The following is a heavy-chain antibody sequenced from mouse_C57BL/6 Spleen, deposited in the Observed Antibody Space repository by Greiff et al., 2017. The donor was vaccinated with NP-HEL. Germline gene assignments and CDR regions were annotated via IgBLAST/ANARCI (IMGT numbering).Heavy chain of an antibody. V-gene: IGHV5-4*03. J-gene: IGHJ4*01. CDR2: ISDGGSYT. CDR1: GFTFSSYA. Sequence: EVMLVESGGGLVKPGGSLKLSCAASGFTFSSYAMSWVRQTPEKRLEWVATISDGGSYTYYPDNVQGRFTLSRDNDKNNLYRQMSQLKSEDTAVYDCARGGGYGPYYYAMDYGGQGTSVTVSS. D-gene: IGHD1-2*01. CDR3: ARGGGYGPYYYAMDY.